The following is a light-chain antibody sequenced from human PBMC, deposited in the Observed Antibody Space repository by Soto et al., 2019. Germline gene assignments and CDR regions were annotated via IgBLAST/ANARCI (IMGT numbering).Light chain of an antibody. J-gene: IGLJ1*01. CDR3: SSYTSSSTLYV. CDR2: DVS. Sequence: QSVLTQPASVSGSPGQSITISCTGTSSDVGGYNYVSWYQQHPGKAPKLMIYDVSNRPSGVSNRFSGSKSGNTASLTISGLQAEYEAVYYASSYTSSSTLYVFGTGTKVPVL. V-gene: IGLV2-14*01. CDR1: SSDVGGYNY.